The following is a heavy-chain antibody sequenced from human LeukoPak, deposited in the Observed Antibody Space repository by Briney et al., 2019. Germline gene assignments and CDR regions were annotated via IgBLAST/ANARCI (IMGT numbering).Heavy chain of an antibody. V-gene: IGHV4-34*01. J-gene: IGHJ5*02. D-gene: IGHD6-13*01. Sequence: PSETLSLTCAVYGGSFSGYYWSWIRQPPGKGLEWIGEINHSGSTNYNPSLKSRVTISVDTSKNQFSLKLSSVTAADTAVYYCARHWAYTSSWFPNWFDPWGQGTLVTVSS. CDR2: INHSGST. CDR3: ARHWAYTSSWFPNWFDP. CDR1: GGSFSGYY.